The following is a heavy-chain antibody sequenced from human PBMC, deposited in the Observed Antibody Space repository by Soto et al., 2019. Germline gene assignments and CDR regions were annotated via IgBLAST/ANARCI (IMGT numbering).Heavy chain of an antibody. D-gene: IGHD3-9*01. CDR2: IYPGDSDT. CDR3: ARLPATGPNRAYYYYGMDV. CDR1: GYGFTSYW. V-gene: IGHV5-51*01. J-gene: IGHJ6*02. Sequence: GESLKISCKGSGYGFTSYWIGWVRQMPGKGLEWMGIIYPGDSDTRYSPSFQGQVTISADKSISTAYLQWSSLKASDTAMYYCARLPATGPNRAYYYYGMDVWGQGTTVTVSS.